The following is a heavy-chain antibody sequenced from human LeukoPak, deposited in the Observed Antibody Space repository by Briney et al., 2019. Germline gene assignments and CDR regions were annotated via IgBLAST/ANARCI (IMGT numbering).Heavy chain of an antibody. CDR3: ARLVGATIFYCYYYMDV. J-gene: IGHJ6*03. D-gene: IGHD1-26*01. Sequence: PSETLSLTCTVSGYSISSGYYWGWIRQPPGKGLEWIGSIYHSGSTYYNPSLKSRVTISVDTSKNQFSLKLSSVTAADTAVYYCARLVGATIFYCYYYMDVWGKGTTVTVSS. V-gene: IGHV4-38-2*02. CDR1: GYSISSGYY. CDR2: IYHSGST.